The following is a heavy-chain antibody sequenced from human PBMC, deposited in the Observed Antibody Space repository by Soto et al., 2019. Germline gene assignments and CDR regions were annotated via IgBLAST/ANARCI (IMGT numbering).Heavy chain of an antibody. D-gene: IGHD3-16*01. V-gene: IGHV4-59*01. CDR1: GAFLNNCF. Sequence: QVQLQESGPGLVRPSETLSLTCTVSGAFLNNCFWCWSRQTHRTGLEWIGYVSQGWAGAYLSERETTGYNTSLQSPATIPPDLPKNQFYLRFTSVTAACTAVYYWARDRGGITVSSKPLGEWFAPWGQGTLVTVSS. CDR3: ARDRGGITVSSKPLGEWFAP. CDR2: VSQGWAGAYLSERETT. J-gene: IGHJ5*02.